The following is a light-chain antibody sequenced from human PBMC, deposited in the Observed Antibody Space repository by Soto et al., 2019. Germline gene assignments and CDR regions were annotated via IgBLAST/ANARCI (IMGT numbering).Light chain of an antibody. J-gene: IGKJ4*01. CDR2: WAS. CDR1: QSLLSSSDNRNY. CDR3: QTYYRVPLT. Sequence: DVVMTQSPDSLALSLGERATINCKSSQSLLSSSDNRNYLAWFQQKVGQPPKLLIRWASTRESGVPDRFSASGSATDFTRTINSLQAEDVAVYYCQTYYRVPLTFGGGTKVELK. V-gene: IGKV4-1*01.